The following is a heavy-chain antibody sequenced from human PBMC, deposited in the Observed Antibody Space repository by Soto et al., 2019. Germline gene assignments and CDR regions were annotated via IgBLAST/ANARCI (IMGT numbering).Heavy chain of an antibody. D-gene: IGHD2-21*01. CDR2: VYRNHDK. CDR1: GFSLTTSGVG. CDR3: VNEYSSSNWIDH. V-gene: IGHV2-5*01. Sequence: PTLVNPTQTLTLTCTFSGFSLTTSGVGVGWIRQSPGKALEWLALVYRNHDKRYNSSLKTRLTISKDTSKNQVVLTMADMDPVDTATYFCVNEYSSSNWIDHWGQGTLVTVSS. J-gene: IGHJ5*02.